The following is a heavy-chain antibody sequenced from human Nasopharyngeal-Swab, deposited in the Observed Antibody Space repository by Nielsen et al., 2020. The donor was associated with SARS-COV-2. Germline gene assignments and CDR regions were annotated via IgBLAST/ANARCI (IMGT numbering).Heavy chain of an antibody. V-gene: IGHV3-23*01. J-gene: IGHJ4*02. D-gene: IGHD5-18*01. CDR3: AKAEDTAMVTVDY. CDR2: ISASGGST. Sequence: GESLKISCIASGFTFNIYAMAWVRRTPGRGLQWVSGISASGGSTYYADSAKGRFTISRDNSKNTLYLQMNSLRAEDTAVYYCAKAEDTAMVTVDYWGQGTLVTVSS. CDR1: GFTFNIYA.